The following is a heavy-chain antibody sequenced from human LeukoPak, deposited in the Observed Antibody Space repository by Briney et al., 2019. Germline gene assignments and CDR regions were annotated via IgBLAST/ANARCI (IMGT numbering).Heavy chain of an antibody. Sequence: PGGSLRLSCAASGFTFSDFYINWIRQTPGKGLEWVSSISSSSSYIYYADSVKGRFTISRDNAKNSLYLQMNSLRAEDTAVYYCARFYGSGSRHWGQGTLVTVSS. V-gene: IGHV3-21*01. CDR3: ARFYGSGSRH. D-gene: IGHD3-10*01. CDR2: ISSSSSYI. CDR1: GFTFSDFY. J-gene: IGHJ4*02.